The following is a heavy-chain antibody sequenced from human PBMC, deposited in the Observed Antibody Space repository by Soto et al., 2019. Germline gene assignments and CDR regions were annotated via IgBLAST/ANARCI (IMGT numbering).Heavy chain of an antibody. D-gene: IGHD1-26*01. J-gene: IGHJ3*02. Sequence: EVQRLESGGGLVQPGGSLRLSCAASGFTFSSYAMSWVRQAPGKGLEWVSAISGSGGSTYYADSVKGRFTISRDNSKNTLYLQMNSLRAEDTAVYYCANSLRGIDAFDIWGQGTMVTVSS. CDR3: ANSLRGIDAFDI. CDR1: GFTFSSYA. V-gene: IGHV3-23*01. CDR2: ISGSGGST.